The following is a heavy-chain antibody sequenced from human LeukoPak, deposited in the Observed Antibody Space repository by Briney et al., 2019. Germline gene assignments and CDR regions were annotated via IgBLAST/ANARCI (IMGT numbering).Heavy chain of an antibody. V-gene: IGHV4-31*03. CDR1: GGSISSGGYY. D-gene: IGHD3-16*01. CDR2: IYYSGST. CDR3: ARDARGTGSNVWGSYRLDWFDP. J-gene: IGHJ5*02. Sequence: SETLSLTCTVSGGSISSGGYYRSWIRQHPGKGLEWIGYIYYSGSTYYNPSLKSRVTISVDTSKNQFSLKLSSVTAADTAVYYCARDARGTGSNVWGSYRLDWFDPWGQGTLVTVSS.